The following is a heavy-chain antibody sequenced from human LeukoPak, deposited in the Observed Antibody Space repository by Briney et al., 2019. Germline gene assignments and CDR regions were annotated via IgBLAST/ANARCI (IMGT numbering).Heavy chain of an antibody. J-gene: IGHJ4*02. V-gene: IGHV4-39*01. Sequence: SETLSLTCTVSGGSISSSSYYWGWIRQPPGKGLEWIGSIYYSGSTYYNPSLKSRVTISVDTSKNQFSLKLSSVTAADTAVYYCASGAQQLPSLDYWGQGTLVTVSS. CDR1: GGSISSSSYY. CDR2: IYYSGST. CDR3: ASGAQQLPSLDY. D-gene: IGHD6-13*01.